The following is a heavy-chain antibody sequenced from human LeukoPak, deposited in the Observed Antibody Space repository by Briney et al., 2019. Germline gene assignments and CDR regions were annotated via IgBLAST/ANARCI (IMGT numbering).Heavy chain of an antibody. CDR1: GGSISSYY. CDR3: ASETIIVGATTFFDY. Sequence: SETLSLTCTVSGGSISSYYWSWIRQPAGKGLEWIGRIYTSGSTNYNPSLKSRVTMSVDTSKNQFSLKLSSVTAADTAVYYCASETIIVGATTFFDYWGQGTLVTVSS. J-gene: IGHJ4*02. D-gene: IGHD1-26*01. V-gene: IGHV4-4*07. CDR2: IYTSGST.